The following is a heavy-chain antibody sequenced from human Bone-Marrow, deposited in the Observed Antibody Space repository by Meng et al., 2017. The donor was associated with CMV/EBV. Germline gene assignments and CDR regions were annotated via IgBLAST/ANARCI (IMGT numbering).Heavy chain of an antibody. D-gene: IGHD5-24*01. V-gene: IGHV3-7*01. CDR3: ACHNKFRFDP. J-gene: IGHJ5*02. CDR1: GFTFSDYW. Sequence: GGSLRLSCAASGFTFSDYWMTWVRQPPGKGLEWVANINRDGSETYYVDSMKGRFTISRDNAKNSLYLQMNSLRAEDKALYYCACHNKFRFDPWGQGTLVTVSS. CDR2: INRDGSET.